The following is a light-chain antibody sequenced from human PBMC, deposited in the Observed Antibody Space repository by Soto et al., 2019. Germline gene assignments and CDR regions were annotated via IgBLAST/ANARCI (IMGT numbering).Light chain of an antibody. Sequence: EIGWTQYPGTRSLSPGERATLSCRASQSVSGNYLAWYQQKPGQAPRLLISGASSRATGIPDRFSGSGSGTDFTLTISSLEPEDFAVYYCQQYGGSPLVTFGGGTKVEIK. CDR2: GAS. CDR3: QQYGGSPLVT. J-gene: IGKJ4*01. CDR1: QSVSGNY. V-gene: IGKV3-20*01.